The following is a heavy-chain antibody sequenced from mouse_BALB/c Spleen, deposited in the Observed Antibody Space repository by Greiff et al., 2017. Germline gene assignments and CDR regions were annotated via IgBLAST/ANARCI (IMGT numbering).Heavy chain of an antibody. J-gene: IGHJ4*01. CDR3: ARGDYAMDY. CDR2: ISDGGSYT. Sequence: EVKLVESGGGLVKPGGSLKLSCAASGFTFSDYYMYWVRQTPEKRLAWVATISDGGSYTYYPDSVKGRFTISRDNAKNNLYLQMSSLKSEDTAMYYCARGDYAMDYWGQGTSVTVSS. V-gene: IGHV5-4*02. CDR1: GFTFSDYY.